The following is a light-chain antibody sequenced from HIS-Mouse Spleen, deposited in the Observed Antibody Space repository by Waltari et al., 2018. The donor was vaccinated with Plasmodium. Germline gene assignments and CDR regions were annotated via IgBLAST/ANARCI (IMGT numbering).Light chain of an antibody. CDR2: EDS. CDR1: ALPNNY. V-gene: IGLV3-10*01. J-gene: IGLJ3*02. CDR3: YSTDSSGNHRV. Sequence: SYELTQPPSVSVSPGQTARITCSGDALPNNYAYWYQQKSGQAPVLVIYEDSKRPSGIPVRFSGSSSGTMATLTISGAQVEDEADYYCYSTDSSGNHRVFGGGTKLTVL.